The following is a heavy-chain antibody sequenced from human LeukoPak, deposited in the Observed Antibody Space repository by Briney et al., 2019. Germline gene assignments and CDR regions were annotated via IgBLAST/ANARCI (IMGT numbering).Heavy chain of an antibody. J-gene: IGHJ6*03. Sequence: PGGSLRLSCAASGFTFSSYEMNWVRQAPGKGLEWGSYISSSGSTIYYADSVKGRFTISRDNAKNSLYLQMNSLRAEDTAVYYCASDDAYCSSTSCHYYYYYMDVWGKGTTVTVSS. D-gene: IGHD2-2*01. CDR1: GFTFSSYE. CDR2: ISSSGSTI. V-gene: IGHV3-48*03. CDR3: ASDDAYCSSTSCHYYYYYMDV.